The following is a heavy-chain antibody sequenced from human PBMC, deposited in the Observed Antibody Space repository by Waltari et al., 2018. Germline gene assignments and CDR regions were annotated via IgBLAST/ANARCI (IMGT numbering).Heavy chain of an antibody. Sequence: QLHLQESGPGLVQPSETLSLTCSVSGGSITTNRPYWGWIRQPPGKGLAWTAPISSSGDTYTNPSLKSRVTISVDTFKNQFSLKLRSVTAADTALYYCATYVGASIGTAAFDVWGQGTMVTVSS. D-gene: IGHD3-16*01. CDR2: ISSSGDT. V-gene: IGHV4-39*01. J-gene: IGHJ3*01. CDR1: GGSITTNRPY. CDR3: ATYVGASIGTAAFDV.